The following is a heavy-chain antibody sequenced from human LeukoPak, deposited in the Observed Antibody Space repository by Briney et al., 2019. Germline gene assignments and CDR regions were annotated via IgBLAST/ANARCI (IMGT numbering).Heavy chain of an antibody. CDR3: ARQDNDYGGNPDAFDI. CDR2: IYYSGST. D-gene: IGHD4-23*01. V-gene: IGHV4-39*01. J-gene: IGHJ3*02. Sequence: SETLSLTCTVSGGSISSSSYYWGWIRQPPGKGLERIGSIYYSGSTYYNPSLKSRVTISVDTSKNQFSLRLSSVTAADTAVYYCARQDNDYGGNPDAFDIWGQGTMVTVSS. CDR1: GGSISSSSYY.